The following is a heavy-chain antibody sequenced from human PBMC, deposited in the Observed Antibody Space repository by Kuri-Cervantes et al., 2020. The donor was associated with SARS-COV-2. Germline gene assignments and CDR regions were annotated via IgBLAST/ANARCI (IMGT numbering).Heavy chain of an antibody. V-gene: IGHV3-74*01. Sequence: GESLKISCVASGFTFSSYWMHWVRQAPGKGLVWVSRLTNDGSDAIFADSVKGRFTISRDNAKNKLYLYMNSLRADDTAVYYCARDSMTTRDFDYWGQGTLVTVSS. CDR3: ARDSMTTRDFDY. CDR2: LTNDGSDA. D-gene: IGHD4-11*01. CDR1: GFTFSSYW. J-gene: IGHJ4*02.